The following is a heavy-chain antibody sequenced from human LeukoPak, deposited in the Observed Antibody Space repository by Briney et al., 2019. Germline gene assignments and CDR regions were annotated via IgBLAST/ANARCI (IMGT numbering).Heavy chain of an antibody. V-gene: IGHV1-69*13. D-gene: IGHD3-10*01. CDR1: GGTFSSYA. J-gene: IGHJ4*02. CDR2: IIPIFGTA. CDR3: AREIGYYYGSGSALDYFDY. Sequence: SVKVSCKASGGTFSSYAISWVRQDPGRGLEGMGGIIPIFGTANYAQKFQGRVTITADESTSTVYMELSSLRSEDTAVYYCAREIGYYYGSGSALDYFDYWGQGTLVTVSS.